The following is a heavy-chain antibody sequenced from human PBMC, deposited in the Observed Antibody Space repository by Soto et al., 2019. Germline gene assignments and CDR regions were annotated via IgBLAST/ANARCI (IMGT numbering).Heavy chain of an antibody. CDR3: ARAPSDFWSGYPSPPTYYYYGMDV. Sequence: ASVKVSCKASGYTFTGYYMHWVRQAPGQGLEWMGWINPNSGGTNYAQKFQGWVTISIDTSKNQFSLKLSSVTAADTAVYYCARAPSDFWSGYPSPPTYYYYGMDVWGQGTTVTVSS. D-gene: IGHD3-3*01. J-gene: IGHJ6*02. CDR1: GYTFTGYY. V-gene: IGHV1-2*04. CDR2: INPNSGGT.